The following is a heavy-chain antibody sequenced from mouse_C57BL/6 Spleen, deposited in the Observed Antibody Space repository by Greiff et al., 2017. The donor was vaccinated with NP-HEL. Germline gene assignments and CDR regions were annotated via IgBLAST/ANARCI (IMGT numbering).Heavy chain of an antibody. J-gene: IGHJ2*01. CDR3: ARGDYGGGY. CDR1: GYAFTNYL. D-gene: IGHD1-1*01. V-gene: IGHV1-54*01. CDR2: INPGSGGT. Sequence: QVQLKESGAELVRPGTSVKVSCKASGYAFTNYLIEWVKQRPGQGLEWIGVINPGSGGTNYNEKFKGKATLTADKSSSTAYMQLSSLTSEDSAVYFCARGDYGGGYWGQGTTLTVSS.